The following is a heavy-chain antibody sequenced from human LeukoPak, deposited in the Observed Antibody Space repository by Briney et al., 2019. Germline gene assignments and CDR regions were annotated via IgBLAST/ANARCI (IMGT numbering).Heavy chain of an antibody. CDR3: ARDGYYYDSSATSGFDY. CDR2: IIPIFGTA. J-gene: IGHJ4*02. D-gene: IGHD3-22*01. CDR1: GGTFSSYA. V-gene: IGHV1-69*13. Sequence: ASVKVSRKASGGTFSSYAISWVRQAPGQGLEWMGGIIPIFGTANYAQKFQGRVTITADESTSTAYMELSSLRSEDTAVYYCARDGYYYDSSATSGFDYWGQGTLVTVSS.